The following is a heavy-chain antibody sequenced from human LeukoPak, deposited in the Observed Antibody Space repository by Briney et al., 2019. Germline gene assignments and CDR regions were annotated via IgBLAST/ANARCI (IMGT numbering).Heavy chain of an antibody. V-gene: IGHV3-21*01. CDR3: ARDSYGWHDRWDY. Sequence: GGSLRLSCAASGFTFSNYLMTWVRQAPGKGLEWVSSIGTTGNYIYYPDSVKGRFTISRDNAKDSLFLQMNSLRTEDTGVYYCARDSYGWHDRWDYWGLGTQVIVSS. CDR2: IGTTGNYI. J-gene: IGHJ4*02. D-gene: IGHD3-16*01. CDR1: GFTFSNYL.